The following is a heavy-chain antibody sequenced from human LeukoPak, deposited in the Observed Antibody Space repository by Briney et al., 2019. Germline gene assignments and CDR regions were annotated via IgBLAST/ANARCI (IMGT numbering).Heavy chain of an antibody. CDR1: GGSISSYY. CDR3: ASNKGQWLFSD. V-gene: IGHV4-59*08. J-gene: IGHJ4*02. Sequence: SETLSLTCTVSGGSISSYYWSWIRQPPGKGLEWIGNIYYSGSTNYNPSLKSRVTISVDTSKNQFSLRLSSVTAADTAVYYCASNKGQWLFSDWGQGTLVTVSS. CDR2: IYYSGST. D-gene: IGHD6-19*01.